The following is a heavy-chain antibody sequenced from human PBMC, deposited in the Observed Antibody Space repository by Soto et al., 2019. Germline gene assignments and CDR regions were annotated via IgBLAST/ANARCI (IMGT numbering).Heavy chain of an antibody. Sequence: PGESLKISCKGSGYSFTSYWISWARQMPGKGLEWMGRIDPSDSYTNYSPSFQGHVTISADKSISTAYLQWSSLKASDTAMYYCARSPSDTDYYYYYGMDVWGQGTTVTVSS. V-gene: IGHV5-10-1*01. CDR2: IDPSDSYT. D-gene: IGHD2-2*02. J-gene: IGHJ6*02. CDR1: GYSFTSYW. CDR3: ARSPSDTDYYYYYGMDV.